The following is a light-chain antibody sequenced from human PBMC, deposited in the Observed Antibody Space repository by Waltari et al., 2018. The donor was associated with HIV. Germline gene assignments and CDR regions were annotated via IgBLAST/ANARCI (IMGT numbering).Light chain of an antibody. CDR3: AAWDDSLSGGV. CDR2: RNN. Sequence: QSVLTQPPSASGTPGQRVTISCSGSSSNIGSNYVYWYQQLPGTAPKLLPYRNNQRPSGVPDRFSGSKSGTSASLAISGLRSEDEADYYCAAWDDSLSGGVFGGGTKLTVL. CDR1: SSNIGSNY. V-gene: IGLV1-47*01. J-gene: IGLJ3*02.